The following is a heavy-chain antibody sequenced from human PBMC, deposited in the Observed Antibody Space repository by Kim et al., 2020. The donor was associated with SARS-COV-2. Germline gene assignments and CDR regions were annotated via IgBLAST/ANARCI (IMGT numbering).Heavy chain of an antibody. J-gene: IGHJ4*02. CDR3: ARDSGSYLDY. D-gene: IGHD1-26*01. Sequence: STYYADSGKGRLISSRDNCKKTVYLQVNSRRGEDTAVYYCARDSGSYLDYWGQGTLVTVTS. V-gene: IGHV3-66*01. CDR2: ST.